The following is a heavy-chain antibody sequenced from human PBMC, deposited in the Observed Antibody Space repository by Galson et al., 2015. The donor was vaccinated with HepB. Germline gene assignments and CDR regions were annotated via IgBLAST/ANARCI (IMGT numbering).Heavy chain of an antibody. Sequence: SVKVSCKASGYTFTSYYMHWVRQAPGQGLEWMGIINPSGGNTTYAQEFQGRVTMTTDTSTSTAYMELSSLRSEDTATYYCARDIVVAPDTIFALDNWGQGTMVAVFS. V-gene: IGHV1-46*01. CDR3: ARDIVVAPDTIFALDN. CDR1: GYTFTSYY. J-gene: IGHJ3*02. CDR2: INPSGGNT. D-gene: IGHD2-2*01.